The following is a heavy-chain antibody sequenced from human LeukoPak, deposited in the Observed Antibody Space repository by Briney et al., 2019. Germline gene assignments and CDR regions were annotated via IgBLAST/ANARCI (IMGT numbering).Heavy chain of an antibody. J-gene: IGHJ5*02. D-gene: IGHD6-13*01. CDR1: GGSISSYY. V-gene: IGHV4-39*07. CDR2: IYYSGST. Sequence: SETLSLTCTVSGGSISSYYWGWIRQPPGKGLEWIGSIYYSGSTYYNPSLKSRVTISVDTSKNQFSLKLSSVTAADTAVYYCAREKPRIYSSSWYSHNWFDPWGQGTLVTVSS. CDR3: AREKPRIYSSSWYSHNWFDP.